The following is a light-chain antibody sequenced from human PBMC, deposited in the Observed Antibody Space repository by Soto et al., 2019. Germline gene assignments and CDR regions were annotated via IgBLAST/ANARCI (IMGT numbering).Light chain of an antibody. J-gene: IGLJ1*01. CDR1: SSDVGGYNV. Sequence: QSVLAQPASVSGSPGQSITISCTGTSSDVGGYNVVSWYQQHPGKAPKLLIYEVSKRPSGVSDRFSGSKSGNTASLTISGLQAEDEADYHCCSYAGSSSAYVFGTGTKVTVL. CDR2: EVS. V-gene: IGLV2-23*02. CDR3: CSYAGSSSAYV.